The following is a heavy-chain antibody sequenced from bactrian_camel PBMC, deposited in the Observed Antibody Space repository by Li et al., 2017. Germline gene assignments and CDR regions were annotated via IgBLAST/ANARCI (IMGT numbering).Heavy chain of an antibody. CDR2: IDSDGST. D-gene: IGHD3*01. CDR1: GYTYSSYC. CDR3: AAGSGSWCYDGPFGTSEY. Sequence: HVQLVESGGGSVQAGGSLRLSCAASGYTYSSYCMGWFRQAPGKEREGVAAIDSDGSTSYADSVKGRFTISQDNAKNTLYLQMNSLKPEDTAMYYCAAGSGSWCYDGPFGTSEYWGQGTQVTVS. V-gene: IGHV3S26*01. J-gene: IGHJ4*01.